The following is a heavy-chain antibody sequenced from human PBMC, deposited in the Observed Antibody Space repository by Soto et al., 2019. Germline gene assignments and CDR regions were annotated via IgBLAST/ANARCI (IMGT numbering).Heavy chain of an antibody. CDR1: GDIFNDYY. CDR2: ITPKSDVT. J-gene: IGHJ6*04. V-gene: IGHV1-2*02. CDR3: AGVRRRSGRFDGMDA. Sequence: APVKVSCEASGDIFNDYYIHWVRQAPGQGLERMGWITPKSDVTIIAQKVQGRVTMTRDTSVNIVYMELTRLRSDDMAVYFCAGVRRRSGRFDGMDAWGEGTPVTVSS. D-gene: IGHD3-10*01.